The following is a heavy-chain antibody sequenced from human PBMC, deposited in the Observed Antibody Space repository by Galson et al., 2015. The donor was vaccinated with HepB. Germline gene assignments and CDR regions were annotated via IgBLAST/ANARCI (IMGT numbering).Heavy chain of an antibody. CDR3: ARDRAAAGPKLYGMDV. D-gene: IGHD6-13*01. Sequence: SLRLSCAASGFTFSSYAMHWVRQAPGKGLEWVAVISYDGSNKYYADSVKGRFTISRDNSKNTLYLQMNSLRAEDTAVYYCARDRAAAGPKLYGMDVWGQGTTVTVSS. J-gene: IGHJ6*02. CDR1: GFTFSSYA. CDR2: ISYDGSNK. V-gene: IGHV3-30*04.